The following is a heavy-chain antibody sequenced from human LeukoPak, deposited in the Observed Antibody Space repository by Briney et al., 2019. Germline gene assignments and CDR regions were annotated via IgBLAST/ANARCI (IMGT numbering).Heavy chain of an antibody. Sequence: ASVKVSCKASGYTFTSCGISWVRQAPGQGLEWMGWISAYNGNTNYAQKLQGRVTMTTDTSTSTAYMELRSLRSDDTAVYYCARDYPPVAVAGTEGSGWFDPWGQGTLVTVSS. V-gene: IGHV1-18*01. CDR2: ISAYNGNT. CDR3: ARDYPPVAVAGTEGSGWFDP. D-gene: IGHD6-19*01. CDR1: GYTFTSCG. J-gene: IGHJ5*02.